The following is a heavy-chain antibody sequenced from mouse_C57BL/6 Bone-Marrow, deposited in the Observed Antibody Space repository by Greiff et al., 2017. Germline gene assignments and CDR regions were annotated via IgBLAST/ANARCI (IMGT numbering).Heavy chain of an antibody. CDR1: GYTFTSYW. V-gene: IGHV1-64*01. Sequence: QVQLQQPGAELVKPGASVKLSCKASGYTFTSYWMHWVKQRPGQGLAWIGMIHPNSGSTNSNEKFKSKATLTVDKSSSTAYRQLSSLTSEDSAVYYCARHGYYRGWYGDVCGTGTTVTVSS. J-gene: IGHJ1*03. D-gene: IGHD2-3*01. CDR2: IHPNSGST. CDR3: ARHGYYRGWYGDV.